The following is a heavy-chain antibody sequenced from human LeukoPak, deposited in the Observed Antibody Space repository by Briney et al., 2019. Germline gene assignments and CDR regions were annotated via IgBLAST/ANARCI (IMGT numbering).Heavy chain of an antibody. CDR2: ISWNSGSI. D-gene: IGHD1-26*01. V-gene: IGHV3-9*01. Sequence: GRSLRLSCAASGFTFDDYAMHWVRQAPGKGLEWVSGISWNSGSIGYADSVKGRFTISRDNAKNSLYLQMNSLRAEDTALYYCAKNSGCYLFGAFDYWGQGTLVTVSS. CDR3: AKNSGCYLFGAFDY. J-gene: IGHJ4*02. CDR1: GFTFDDYA.